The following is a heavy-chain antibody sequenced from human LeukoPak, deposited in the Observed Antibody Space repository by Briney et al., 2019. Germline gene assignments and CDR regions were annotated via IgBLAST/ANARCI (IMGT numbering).Heavy chain of an antibody. V-gene: IGHV1-18*04. CDR3: ARVSASIVVVMFDY. Sequence: ASVKVSCKASGYTFTGYYMHWVRQAPGQGLEWMGWISAYNGNTNYAQKLQGRVTMTTDTSTSTAYMELRSLRSDDTAVYYCARVSASIVVVMFDYWGQGTLVTVSS. D-gene: IGHD3-22*01. CDR1: GYTFTGYY. CDR2: ISAYNGNT. J-gene: IGHJ4*02.